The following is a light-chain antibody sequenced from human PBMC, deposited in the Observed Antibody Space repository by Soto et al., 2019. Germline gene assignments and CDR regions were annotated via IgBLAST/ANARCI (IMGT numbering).Light chain of an antibody. V-gene: IGLV2-14*01. CDR3: HSYTSSNTVV. CDR2: DVS. CDR1: SSDVGGYNY. J-gene: IGLJ3*02. Sequence: QSALTQPASVSGSPGQSITISCTGTSSDVGGYNYVSWYQQLPGKVPRLMIYDVSNRPSGLSNRFSGSKSGNTASLTISGLQAEDEADYYCHSYTSSNTVVFGGGTKLTVL.